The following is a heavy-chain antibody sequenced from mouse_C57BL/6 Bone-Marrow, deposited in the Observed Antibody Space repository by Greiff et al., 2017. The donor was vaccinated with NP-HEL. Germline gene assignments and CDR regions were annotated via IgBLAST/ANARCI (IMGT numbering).Heavy chain of an antibody. CDR1: GFSFTSYG. CDR2: IWSGGST. D-gene: IGHD2-12*01. CDR3: AKVTTGDWYFDV. Sequence: VKLQESGPGLVQPSQSLSITCTVSGFSFTSYGVHWVRQSPGKGLEWLGVIWSGGSTDYNAAFISRLSISKDNSKSQVFFKMNSLQADDTAIYYCAKVTTGDWYFDVWGTGTTVTVSS. V-gene: IGHV2-2*01. J-gene: IGHJ1*03.